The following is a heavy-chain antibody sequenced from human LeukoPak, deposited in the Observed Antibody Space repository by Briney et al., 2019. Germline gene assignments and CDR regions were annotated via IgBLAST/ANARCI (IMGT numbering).Heavy chain of an antibody. D-gene: IGHD1-26*01. J-gene: IGHJ4*02. CDR2: IYYSGST. V-gene: IGHV4-30-4*01. CDR1: GGSISSGDYY. Sequence: PSETLSLTCTVSGGSISSGDYYWSWIRQPPGKGLEWIGYIYYSGSTYYNPSLKSRVTIPVDTSKNQFSLKLSSVTAADTAVYYCARDRSGSSVDYWGQGTLVTVSS. CDR3: ARDRSGSSVDY.